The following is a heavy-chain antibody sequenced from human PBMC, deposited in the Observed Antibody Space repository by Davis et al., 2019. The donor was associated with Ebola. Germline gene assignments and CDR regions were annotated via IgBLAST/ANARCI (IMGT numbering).Heavy chain of an antibody. CDR2: IRSKANSYAT. Sequence: GESLKISCAASGFTFSGSAMHWVRQASGKGLEWVGRIRSKANSYATAYAASVKGRFTISRDDSKNTAYLQMNSPRTEDTAVYYCTYTYSSGEDVWGQGTTVTVSS. CDR1: GFTFSGSA. V-gene: IGHV3-73*01. J-gene: IGHJ6*02. CDR3: TYTYSSGEDV. D-gene: IGHD6-25*01.